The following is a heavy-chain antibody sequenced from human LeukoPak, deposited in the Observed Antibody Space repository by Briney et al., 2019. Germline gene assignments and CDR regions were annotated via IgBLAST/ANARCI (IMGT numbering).Heavy chain of an antibody. J-gene: IGHJ4*02. Sequence: SETLSLTCTVSGGRINNHYRTWIRQPPGKGLEWLGYIYYSGTTNYNPSLRSRVTISIDTSKNQFSLKMSSVTAADTAVYYCARDLMGAYHFDYWGQGTLVTVSS. CDR3: ARDLMGAYHFDY. CDR1: GGRINNHY. D-gene: IGHD4/OR15-4a*01. CDR2: IYYSGTT. V-gene: IGHV4-59*11.